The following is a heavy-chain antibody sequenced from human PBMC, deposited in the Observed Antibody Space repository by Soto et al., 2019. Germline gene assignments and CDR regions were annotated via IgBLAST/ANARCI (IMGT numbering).Heavy chain of an antibody. D-gene: IGHD4-17*01. CDR3: AKDSLNHNEIYGLFDI. CDR1: GFTFSEYA. Sequence: GGSLRLSCAASGFTFSEYAMSWVRQAPGKGLEWVSVIGGDGGSPYYADSVKGRFTVSRDKSKSTLYLQMDSLRAEDTAVYYCAKDSLNHNEIYGLFDIWGQGTIVPVSS. CDR2: IGGDGGSP. J-gene: IGHJ3*02. V-gene: IGHV3-23*01.